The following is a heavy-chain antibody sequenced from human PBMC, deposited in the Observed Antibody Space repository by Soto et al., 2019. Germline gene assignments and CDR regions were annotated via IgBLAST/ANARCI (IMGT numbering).Heavy chain of an antibody. Sequence: QVQLVESGGGAVQPGRSLRLSCAASGFTFSTYGMFWVRQPPGKGLEWVAAIPSDGSNKYYADSVKGRFTISRDNSKNTLFLQMDSLRTEDTAVYYCAKDFHPSQSYALYNWFDPWGQGTLVTVSS. CDR2: IPSDGSNK. D-gene: IGHD3-16*01. J-gene: IGHJ5*02. CDR3: AKDFHPSQSYALYNWFDP. CDR1: GFTFSTYG. V-gene: IGHV3-30*18.